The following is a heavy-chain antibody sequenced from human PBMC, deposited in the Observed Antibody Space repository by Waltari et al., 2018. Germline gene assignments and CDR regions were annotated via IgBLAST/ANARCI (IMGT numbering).Heavy chain of an antibody. CDR3: TRDQYAYEGGEYYCGMGV. Sequence: QVQLVESGGGVVQPGRSMRLSCAASGFTFSGYGRYWVRPAQGKGRGGMAGGSHEIIKNNYGAAVKGRFPVASDAAKNTLYLQMESMGAEDTAVYCCTRDQYAYEGGEYYCGMGVWGQGTTVAVSS. V-gene: IGHV3-30*03. CDR2: GSHEIIKN. D-gene: IGHD3-10*01. J-gene: IGHJ6*02. CDR1: GFTFSGYG.